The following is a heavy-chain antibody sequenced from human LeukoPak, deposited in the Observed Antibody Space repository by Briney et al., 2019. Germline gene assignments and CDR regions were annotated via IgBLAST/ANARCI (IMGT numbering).Heavy chain of an antibody. D-gene: IGHD3-22*01. CDR3: AKDIHYYDSSGYDY. Sequence: RPGGSLRLSCAASGFTFDDYGMSWVRQAPGKGLEWVSGINWNGGITAYADSVKGRFTISRDNAKNSLYLQMNSLRAEDTALYYCAKDIHYYDSSGYDYWGQGTLVTVSS. V-gene: IGHV3-20*04. CDR1: GFTFDDYG. CDR2: INWNGGIT. J-gene: IGHJ4*02.